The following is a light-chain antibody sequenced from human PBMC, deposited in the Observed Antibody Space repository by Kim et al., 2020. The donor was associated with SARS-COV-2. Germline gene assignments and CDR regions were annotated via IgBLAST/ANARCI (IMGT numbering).Light chain of an antibody. CDR1: QDISNY. J-gene: IGKJ2*01. CDR3: QLGYT. Sequence: PSSLSASVGDRVTITCQASQDISNYLNWYQQKPGKAPKLLIYDASNLETGVPSRFSGSGSGTDFTFTISSLQPEDIATYYCQLGYTFGQGTKLEI. CDR2: DAS. V-gene: IGKV1-33*01.